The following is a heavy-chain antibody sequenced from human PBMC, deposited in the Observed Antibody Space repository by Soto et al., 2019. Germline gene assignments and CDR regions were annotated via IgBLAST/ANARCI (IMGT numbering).Heavy chain of an antibody. D-gene: IGHD2-15*01. CDR2: ISAYNGNT. CDR3: ARDGKSRYCSGGSCYSNGMDV. V-gene: IGHV1-18*01. Sequence: QVQLVQSGAEVKKPGASVKVSCKASGYTFTSYGISWVRQAPGQGLEWMGWISAYNGNTNYAQKLQGRVTMTTDTSTSTAYMELRSLRSDDTAVYYCARDGKSRYCSGGSCYSNGMDVWGQATTVTVSS. J-gene: IGHJ6*02. CDR1: GYTFTSYG.